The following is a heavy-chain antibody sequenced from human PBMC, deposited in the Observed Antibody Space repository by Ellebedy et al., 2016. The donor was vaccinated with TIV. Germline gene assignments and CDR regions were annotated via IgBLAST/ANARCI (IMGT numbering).Heavy chain of an antibody. CDR2: ISDSGSST. CDR1: GFTFSSYS. CDR3: ADDPWGVGPAFDI. D-gene: IGHD1-26*01. Sequence: GESLKISCAASGFTFSSYSMSWVRQAPGKGLEWVSGISDSGSSTYYADSVKGRFTISRDNSKNTLYLRMDSLRVEDTAIYYCADDPWGVGPAFDIWGQGTMVTVSS. J-gene: IGHJ3*02. V-gene: IGHV3-23*01.